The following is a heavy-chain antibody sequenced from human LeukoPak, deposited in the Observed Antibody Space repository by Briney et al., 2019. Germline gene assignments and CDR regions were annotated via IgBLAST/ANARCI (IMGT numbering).Heavy chain of an antibody. CDR3: ARHRSDSGDYDAFDI. CDR2: IYSSVST. Sequence: GGSLRLSCAASGFIVSSNYMNWVRQAPGQGLEWVSGIYSSVSTYYADSVKGRFTISRDISKNTLFLQMNSLRAEDTAVYYCARHRSDSGDYDAFDIWGQGTMVTVSS. J-gene: IGHJ3*02. CDR1: GFIVSSNY. V-gene: IGHV3-53*01. D-gene: IGHD4-17*01.